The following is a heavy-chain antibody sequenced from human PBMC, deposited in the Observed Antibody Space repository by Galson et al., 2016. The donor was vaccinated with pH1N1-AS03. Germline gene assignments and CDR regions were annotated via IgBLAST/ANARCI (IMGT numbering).Heavy chain of an antibody. D-gene: IGHD1-14*01. Sequence: SETLSLTCTVSGGSSSEYSSSEYYWNWIRQPPGQGLEWIGHVYSPGRSKYNPSLKSRVTLSLDTTTNQFSLKMTSVTPADTAIYYCARMTYNDFLDSWGQGRPVTVSS. CDR3: ARMTYNDFLDS. V-gene: IGHV4-61*08. CDR1: GGSSSEYSSSEYY. CDR2: VYSPGRS. J-gene: IGHJ4*02.